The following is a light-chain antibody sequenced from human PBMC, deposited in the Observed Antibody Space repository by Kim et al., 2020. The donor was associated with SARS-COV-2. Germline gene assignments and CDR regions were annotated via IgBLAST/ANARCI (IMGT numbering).Light chain of an antibody. J-gene: IGLJ2*01. CDR2: GKT. Sequence: LGQQVRITCPGASLRSYYTGSYQEKPRQAPVLVIYGKTNRPSGIPDRFSGSSSGNTASLTIPGAQAEDEADYYCNTPDSSGNYPVVFGGGPQLTVL. CDR3: NTPDSSGNYPVV. V-gene: IGLV3-19*01. CDR1: SLRSYY.